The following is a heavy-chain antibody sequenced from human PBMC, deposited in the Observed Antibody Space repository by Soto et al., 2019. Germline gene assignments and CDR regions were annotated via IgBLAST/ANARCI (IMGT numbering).Heavy chain of an antibody. V-gene: IGHV3-30-3*01. CDR2: ISYDGSNK. CDR3: ARGGYDFCFDY. D-gene: IGHD3-3*01. J-gene: IGHJ4*02. CDR1: GFTFSSYA. Sequence: QVQLVESGGGVVQPGRSLRLSCAASGFTFSSYAMHWVRQAPGKGLEWVAVISYDGSNKYYADSVKGRFTISRDNSKNTLYLQMNGLRAEDTAVYYCARGGYDFCFDYWGQGTLVTVSS.